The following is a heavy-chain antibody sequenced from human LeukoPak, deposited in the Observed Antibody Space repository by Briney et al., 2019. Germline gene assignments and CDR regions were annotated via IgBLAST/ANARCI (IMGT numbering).Heavy chain of an antibody. CDR3: AKGRGSSGYYFDY. Sequence: GGSLRLSCAASGFTLSSYAMSWVRQAPGKGLEWVSLISGNAGSTYYADSVKGRFTISRDNSKNTLYLQMNSLRAEDTAVYYCAKGRGSSGYYFDYWGQGTLVTVSS. J-gene: IGHJ4*02. D-gene: IGHD3-22*01. V-gene: IGHV3-23*01. CDR2: ISGNAGST. CDR1: GFTLSSYA.